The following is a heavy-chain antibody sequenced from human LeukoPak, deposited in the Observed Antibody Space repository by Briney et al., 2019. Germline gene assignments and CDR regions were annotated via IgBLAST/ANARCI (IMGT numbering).Heavy chain of an antibody. Sequence: GGSLRLSCAASGFTFNRYRLHWVRQAPGKGLEWVAVISYDGRYQFYADSVKGRFTVSRDNSKNTLHLQMNSLRAEDTAVYYCAKGRYESSGYNWIEWGQGALVTVSS. CDR2: ISYDGRYQ. CDR3: AKGRYESSGYNWIE. CDR1: GFTFNRYR. D-gene: IGHD3-22*01. J-gene: IGHJ4*02. V-gene: IGHV3-30*04.